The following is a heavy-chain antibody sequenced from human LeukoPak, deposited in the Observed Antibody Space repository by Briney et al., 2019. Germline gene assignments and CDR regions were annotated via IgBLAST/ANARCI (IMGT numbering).Heavy chain of an antibody. D-gene: IGHD3-22*01. CDR2: INPNSGGT. CDR3: AREYYYDSSGFSFDY. CDR1: GYTFTGYY. Sequence: GASVKVSCKASGYTFTGYYMHWVRQAPGQGLEWMGWINPNSGGTNYAQKFQGRVTMTRGTSISTAYMELSRLRSDDTAVYYCAREYYYDSSGFSFDYWGQGTLVTVSS. V-gene: IGHV1-2*02. J-gene: IGHJ4*02.